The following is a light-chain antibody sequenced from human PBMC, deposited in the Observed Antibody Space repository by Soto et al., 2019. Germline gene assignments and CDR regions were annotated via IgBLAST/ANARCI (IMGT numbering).Light chain of an antibody. CDR3: QQSDVSPRT. CDR1: QSISSW. J-gene: IGKJ1*01. V-gene: IGKV1-39*01. Sequence: DIQMTQSPSTLSASVGDRVTITCRASQSISSWLAWYQQKPGKAPKLLIYAASSLQSGVPSRFSGSGYGTDFTLTITSLQLEDFATYYCQQSDVSPRTFGQGTRWIS. CDR2: AAS.